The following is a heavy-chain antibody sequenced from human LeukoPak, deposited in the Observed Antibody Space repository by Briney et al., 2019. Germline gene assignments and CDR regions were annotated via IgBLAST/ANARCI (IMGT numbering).Heavy chain of an antibody. V-gene: IGHV4-39*07. D-gene: IGHD3-10*01. CDR1: GGSISSSSYY. Sequence: SETLSLTCTVSGGSISSSSYYWGWLRQPPGKGLEWIGSIYYSGSTYYNPSLKSRVIILIDTAKNHVSLNLSSVTAADTAVYYCARSDGYGLVGIWGQGTMVTVSS. J-gene: IGHJ3*02. CDR2: IYYSGST. CDR3: ARSDGYGLVGI.